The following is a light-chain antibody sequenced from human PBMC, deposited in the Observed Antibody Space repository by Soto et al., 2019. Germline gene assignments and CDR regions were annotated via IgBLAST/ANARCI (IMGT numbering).Light chain of an antibody. CDR3: SSYTSSNTLV. CDR1: SSDVGAYNY. J-gene: IGLJ2*01. CDR2: EVS. V-gene: IGLV2-14*01. Sequence: QSALTQPASVSGSPGQSITISCTGTSSDVGAYNYVSWYQQHPGKAPKLMIFEVSDRPSGVSNRFSGSKPGNTASLTIFGLQAEDEADYYCSSYTSSNTLVFGGGTKVTVL.